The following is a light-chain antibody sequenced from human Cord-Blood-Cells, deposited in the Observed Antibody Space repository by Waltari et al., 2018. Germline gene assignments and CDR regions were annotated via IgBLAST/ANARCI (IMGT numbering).Light chain of an antibody. CDR2: DVS. CDR3: SSYTSSSTLV. Sequence: QSALTQTASVSGSPGKSITISCTGTSSDVGGYNYVSWYQQHPGKAPKLMIYDVSNRPSGVSNRFAGSKSGNTASLTISGLQAEDEADYYCSSYTSSSTLVFGGGTKLTVL. V-gene: IGLV2-14*01. J-gene: IGLJ3*02. CDR1: SSDVGGYNY.